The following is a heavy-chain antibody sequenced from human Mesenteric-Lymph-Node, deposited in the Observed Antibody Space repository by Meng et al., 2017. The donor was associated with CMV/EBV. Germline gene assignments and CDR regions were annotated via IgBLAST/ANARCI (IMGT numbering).Heavy chain of an antibody. CDR2: IGSDGINT. CDR1: GFTFRNYG. V-gene: IGHV3-33*01. Sequence: GGSLRLSCVASGFTFRNYGMHWVRQAPGKGLEWVAFIGSDGINTYHIESVRGRFTISRDNSKSTLYLQLDSLRAEDTAVYYCARSDLSIAARPDYWGQGTLVTVSS. CDR3: ARSDLSIAARPDY. J-gene: IGHJ4*02. D-gene: IGHD6-6*01.